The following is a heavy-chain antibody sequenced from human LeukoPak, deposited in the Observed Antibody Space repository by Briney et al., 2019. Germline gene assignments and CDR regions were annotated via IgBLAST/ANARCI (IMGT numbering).Heavy chain of an antibody. Sequence: GGSLRLSCVASGFTFSTYWNTWVRQAPGKGLEWVANIKQDGSEKYYVDSVKGRFTISRDNAKNSLYLQMNRLRAEDTAVYYCARRREQVSFISRRKDQSFDYWGQGTLVTVSS. CDR3: ARRREQVSFISRRKDQSFDY. D-gene: IGHD1-14*01. CDR1: GFTFSTYW. J-gene: IGHJ4*02. V-gene: IGHV3-7*01. CDR2: IKQDGSEK.